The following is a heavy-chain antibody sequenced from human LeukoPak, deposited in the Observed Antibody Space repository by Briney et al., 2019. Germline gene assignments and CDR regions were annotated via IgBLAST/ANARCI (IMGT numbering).Heavy chain of an antibody. Sequence: ASVKVSCKASGFTFIRSAVQWVRQARGQRLEWIGWIVVGSGNTNYAQKFQERVTITRDMSTSTAYMELSSLRSEDTAVYYCAAVDYYKSGRGDYWGQGTLVTVSS. CDR3: AAVDYYKSGRGDY. J-gene: IGHJ4*02. V-gene: IGHV1-58*01. D-gene: IGHD3-10*01. CDR2: IVVGSGNT. CDR1: GFTFIRSA.